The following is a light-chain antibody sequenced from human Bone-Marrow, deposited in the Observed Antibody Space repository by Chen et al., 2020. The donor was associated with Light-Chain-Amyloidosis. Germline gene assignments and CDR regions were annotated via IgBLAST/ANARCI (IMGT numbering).Light chain of an antibody. Sequence: SYELTQPPSVSVSPGQTARITCSGDDLPTKYAYWYQQKPGQAPVLVIHRDTERPSGISERFSGSSSGKTATLTISGVQAVDEADYHGQAADSSGTYEVIFGGGTKLTVL. J-gene: IGLJ2*01. CDR3: QAADSSGTYEVI. V-gene: IGLV3-25*03. CDR1: DLPTKY. CDR2: RDT.